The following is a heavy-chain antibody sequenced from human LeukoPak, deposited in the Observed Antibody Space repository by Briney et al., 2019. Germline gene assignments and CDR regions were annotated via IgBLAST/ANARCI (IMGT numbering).Heavy chain of an antibody. CDR2: ISAYSGNT. D-gene: IGHD2-2*01. V-gene: IGHV1-18*01. CDR3: ARGAHCSSTSCFNWFDP. J-gene: IGHJ5*02. CDR1: GYTFTSYG. Sequence: AASVKVSCKASGYTFTSYGISWVRQAPGQGLEWMGWISAYSGNTNYAQKLQGRVTMTTDTSTSTAYMELRSLRSDDTAVYYCARGAHCSSTSCFNWFDPWGQGTLVTVSS.